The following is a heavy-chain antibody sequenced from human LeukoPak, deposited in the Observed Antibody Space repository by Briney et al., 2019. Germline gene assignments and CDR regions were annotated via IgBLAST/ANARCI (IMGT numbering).Heavy chain of an antibody. CDR1: GFTFSSYS. V-gene: IGHV3-21*01. CDR3: AKDGAADYDFWSGYQYYFDY. Sequence: RGSLRLSCAASGFTFSSYSMNWVRQAPGKGPEWVSSIGSSSSYIYYADSVKGRFTISRDNSKNTLYLQMNSLRAEDTAVYYCAKDGAADYDFWSGYQYYFDYWGQGTLVTVSS. J-gene: IGHJ4*02. D-gene: IGHD3-3*01. CDR2: IGSSSSYI.